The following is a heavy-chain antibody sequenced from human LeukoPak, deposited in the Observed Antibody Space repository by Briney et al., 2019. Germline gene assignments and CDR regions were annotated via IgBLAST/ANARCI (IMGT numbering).Heavy chain of an antibody. CDR2: IYYSGST. J-gene: IGHJ4*02. V-gene: IGHV4-34*01. CDR1: GGSFSGYY. CDR3: ARPSPDHPGAVAGTWYFDY. D-gene: IGHD6-19*01. Sequence: SETLSLTCAVYGGSFSGYYWCWIRQPPGKGLEWIGGIYYSGSTYYNPSLKSRVTISVDTSKNQFSLKLSSVTAADTAVYYCARPSPDHPGAVAGTWYFDYWGQGTLVTVSS.